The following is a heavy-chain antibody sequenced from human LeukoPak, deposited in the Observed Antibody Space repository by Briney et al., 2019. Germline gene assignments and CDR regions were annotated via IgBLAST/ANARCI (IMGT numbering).Heavy chain of an antibody. CDR2: IYYSGNT. Sequence: SETLSLTCTVSGGSISSYYWSRIRQPPGKGLEYIGYIYYSGNTNSNPSLNSRVTISVDTSKNQFSLKLSSVTAADTAVYYCARRGSGASLEYYFDLWARGTLSLSPQ. CDR1: GGSISSYY. CDR3: ARRGSGASLEYYFDL. J-gene: IGHJ2*01. V-gene: IGHV4-59*08. D-gene: IGHD1-14*01.